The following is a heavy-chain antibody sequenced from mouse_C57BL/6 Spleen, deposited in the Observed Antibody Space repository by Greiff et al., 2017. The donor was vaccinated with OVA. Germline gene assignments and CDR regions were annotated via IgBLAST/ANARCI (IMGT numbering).Heavy chain of an antibody. CDR2: IHPNSGST. J-gene: IGHJ4*01. D-gene: IGHD1-1*01. V-gene: IGHV1-64*01. CDR1: GYTFTSYW. CDR3: ARSELLLRYLAMDY. Sequence: QVQLKQPGAELVKPGASVKLSCKASGYTFTSYWMHWVKQRPGQGLEWIGMIHPNSGSTNYNEKFKSKATLTVDKSSSTAYMQLSSLTSEDSAVYYCARSELLLRYLAMDYWGQGTTVTVSS.